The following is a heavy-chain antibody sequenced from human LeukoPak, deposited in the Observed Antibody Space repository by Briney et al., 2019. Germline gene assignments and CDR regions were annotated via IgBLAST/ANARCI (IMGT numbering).Heavy chain of an antibody. J-gene: IGHJ3*02. V-gene: IGHV3-33*06. D-gene: IGHD3-10*01. CDR2: IWYDGSNK. CDR3: AKDYYGSGSSHDAFDI. CDR1: GFTFSSYG. Sequence: PGRSLRLSCAASGFTFSSYGMHWVRQAPGKGLEWVAVIWYDGSNKYYADSVKGRFTISRDNSKNTLYLQMNSLRAEDTAVYYCAKDYYGSGSSHDAFDIWGQGTMVTVSS.